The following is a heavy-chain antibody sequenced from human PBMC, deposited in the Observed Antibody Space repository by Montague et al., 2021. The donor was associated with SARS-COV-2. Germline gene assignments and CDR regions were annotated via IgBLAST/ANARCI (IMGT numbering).Heavy chain of an antibody. J-gene: IGHJ2*01. V-gene: IGHV4-4*07. Sequence: SETLSLTCSVSGDSISRYYWSWIRQSDGKGLEWIGRIYTGGSANYNPALQSRVSMSVDTSKSQVSLNVTSVTAADTAVYYCARAIWHFDVWGRGILVTVSS. CDR3: ARAIWHFDV. CDR2: IYTGGSA. CDR1: GDSISRYY.